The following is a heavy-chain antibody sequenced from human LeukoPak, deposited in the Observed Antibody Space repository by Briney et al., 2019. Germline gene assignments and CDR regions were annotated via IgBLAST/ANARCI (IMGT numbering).Heavy chain of an antibody. J-gene: IGHJ5*02. D-gene: IGHD4-17*01. Sequence: SETLSLTCTVSGGSISSYYWSWIRQPPGKGLEWIGYIYYSGSTNYNPSLKSRVTISVDTSKNQFSLKLSSVTAADTAMYYCAREEGDYVDWFDPWGQGTLVTVSS. CDR2: IYYSGST. CDR3: AREEGDYVDWFDP. V-gene: IGHV4-59*01. CDR1: GGSISSYY.